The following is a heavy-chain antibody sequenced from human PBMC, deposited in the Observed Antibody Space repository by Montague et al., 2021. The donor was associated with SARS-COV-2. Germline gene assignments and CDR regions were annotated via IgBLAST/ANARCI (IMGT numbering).Heavy chain of an antibody. V-gene: IGHV4-39*01. CDR1: SGSISNDIYY. J-gene: IGHJ2*01. D-gene: IGHD1-1*01. CDR3: ARQDIQLRFDL. Sequence: SETLSLTCTVASGSISNDIYYWGWIRQPPGKGPEWFGGSRYGGTSXYNPSLKSRVTISIDTSKNKCSLKMTAVTAADTAVYFCARQDIQLRFDLWGRGTLVTVSS. CDR2: SRYGGTS.